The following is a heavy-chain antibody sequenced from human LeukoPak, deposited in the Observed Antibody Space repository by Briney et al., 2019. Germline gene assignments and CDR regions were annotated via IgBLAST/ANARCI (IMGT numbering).Heavy chain of an antibody. CDR2: ISSSGSTI. V-gene: IGHV3-48*03. CDR3: ARVIVGSSSWYDY. Sequence: GGSLRLSCAASGFTFSSYEMNWVRQAPGKGLEWVSYISSSGSTIYYADSVKGRFTISRDNAKNSLCLQMNSLRAEDTAVYYCARVIVGSSSWYDYWGQGTLVTVSS. CDR1: GFTFSSYE. D-gene: IGHD6-13*01. J-gene: IGHJ4*02.